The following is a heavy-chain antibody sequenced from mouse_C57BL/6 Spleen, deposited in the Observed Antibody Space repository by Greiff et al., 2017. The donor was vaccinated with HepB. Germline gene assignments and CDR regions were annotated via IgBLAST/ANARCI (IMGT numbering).Heavy chain of an antibody. CDR3: AREGGYGNYVRFDY. CDR1: GYTFTSYG. J-gene: IGHJ2*01. V-gene: IGHV1-81*01. Sequence: QVQLQQSGAELARPGASVKLSCKASGYTFTSYGISWVKQSTGQGLEWIGEIYPRSGNTYYNEKFKGKATLTADKSSSTAYMELRSLTSEDSAVYFCAREGGYGNYVRFDYWGQGTTLTVSS. CDR2: IYPRSGNT. D-gene: IGHD2-10*02.